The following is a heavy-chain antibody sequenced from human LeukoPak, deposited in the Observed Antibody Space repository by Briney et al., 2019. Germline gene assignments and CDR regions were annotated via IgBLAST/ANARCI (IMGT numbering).Heavy chain of an antibody. Sequence: GGSLRLFCAASGFTFSTYAMTWVRQAPGKGLEWVSTISGNGGTTHYADSVKGRVTISRDNSKNTLYLQMNSLGAEDTAVYYCAKRKYYYDSSGYVLDYWGQGTLVTVSS. V-gene: IGHV3-23*01. CDR1: GFTFSTYA. D-gene: IGHD3-22*01. CDR3: AKRKYYYDSSGYVLDY. J-gene: IGHJ4*02. CDR2: ISGNGGTT.